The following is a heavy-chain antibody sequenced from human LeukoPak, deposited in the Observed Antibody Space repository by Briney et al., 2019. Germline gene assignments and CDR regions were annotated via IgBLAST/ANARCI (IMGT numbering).Heavy chain of an antibody. V-gene: IGHV3-7*01. Sequence: GGSLRLSCATSGLSFTGYWMTWVRQAPGKWLEWVARLHPDGSERNYVGSVEGRFTVFGDNAKSSLFLQMHSLRVEDTDVYFCARGGYSFDYLGQGTLVTVSS. J-gene: IGHJ4*02. D-gene: IGHD5-12*01. CDR3: ARGGYSFDY. CDR1: GLSFTGYW. CDR2: LHPDGSER.